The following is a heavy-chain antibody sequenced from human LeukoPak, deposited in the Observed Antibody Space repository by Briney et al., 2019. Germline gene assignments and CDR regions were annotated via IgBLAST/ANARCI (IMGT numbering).Heavy chain of an antibody. J-gene: IGHJ4*02. D-gene: IGHD6-19*01. Sequence: ASVKVSCTASGYTFTIYGISWVRQAPGQGLEWMGWISSYNGNTNYAQKLQGRVTMTTDTSTSTAYMELRSLRSDDTAVYYCARDDSSGWYGGNYFDYWGQGTLVTVSS. V-gene: IGHV1-18*01. CDR1: GYTFTIYG. CDR3: ARDDSSGWYGGNYFDY. CDR2: ISSYNGNT.